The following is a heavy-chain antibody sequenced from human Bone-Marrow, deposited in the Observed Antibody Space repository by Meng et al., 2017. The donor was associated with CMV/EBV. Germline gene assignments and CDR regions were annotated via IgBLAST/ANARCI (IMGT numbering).Heavy chain of an antibody. CDR1: GFTFSSYA. CDR2: IYSGGSST. J-gene: IGHJ4*02. V-gene: IGHV3-23*03. CDR3: AKVIVGGTSGFDY. D-gene: IGHD1-26*01. Sequence: GESLKISCAASGFTFSSYAMNWVRQAPGKGLEWVSVIYSGGSSTYYADSVKGRFTISRDNSKNTLYLQMNSLRAEDTAVYYCAKVIVGGTSGFDYWGQGTLVTVSS.